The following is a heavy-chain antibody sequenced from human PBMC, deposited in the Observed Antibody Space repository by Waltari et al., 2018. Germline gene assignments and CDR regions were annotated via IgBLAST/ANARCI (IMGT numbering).Heavy chain of an antibody. Sequence: LVQSGAEVMKPGASVKVSCKVSRDAITEHYIHWVRRAPGQGRAWMGWINPNGGTTNYAQRYRGRIPVTWDTSMTTSYMGLSGLRSDDTAVYYCAREYCGGDCRLFDYWGQGTLVTVSS. CDR1: RDAITEHY. D-gene: IGHD2-21*02. CDR3: AREYCGGDCRLFDY. J-gene: IGHJ4*02. V-gene: IGHV1-2*02. CDR2: INPNGGTT.